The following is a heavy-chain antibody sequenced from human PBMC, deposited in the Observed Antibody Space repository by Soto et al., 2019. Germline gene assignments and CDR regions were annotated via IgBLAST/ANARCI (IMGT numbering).Heavy chain of an antibody. CDR3: VKDPAVVSPWEINLNDEDRFSDHFGLEV. CDR1: GFTFSNYA. J-gene: IGHJ6*02. V-gene: IGHV3-64*03. Sequence: PGGSLRLSCSASGFTFSNYAMRWVRQAPGKGLEYVSVISDTGANTFYADLVEGRFTISRDNSKKTLYLQLRSRRAKATAVHYCVKDPAVVSPWEINLNDEDRFSDHFGLEVWGQRSTVAVCS. CDR2: ISDTGANT. D-gene: IGHD1-1*01.